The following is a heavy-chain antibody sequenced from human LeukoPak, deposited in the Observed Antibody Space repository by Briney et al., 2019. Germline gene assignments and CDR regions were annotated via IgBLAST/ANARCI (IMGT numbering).Heavy chain of an antibody. CDR1: GGSISSYY. CDR2: IYYSGSI. J-gene: IGHJ4*02. Sequence: SETLSLTCTVSGGSISSYYWSWIRQPPGKGLEWIGYIYYSGSINYNPSLKSRVTISVDTSKNQFSLKLSSVTAADTAVYYCARGGYSYGYVVDYWGQGTLVTVSS. CDR3: ARGGYSYGYVVDY. V-gene: IGHV4-59*01. D-gene: IGHD5-18*01.